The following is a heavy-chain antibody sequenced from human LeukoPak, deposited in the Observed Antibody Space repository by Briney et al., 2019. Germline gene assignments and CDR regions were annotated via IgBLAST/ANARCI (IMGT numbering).Heavy chain of an antibody. V-gene: IGHV3-9*01. Sequence: GRSLRLSCAASGFTFDDYAMHWVRQAPGKGLGWVSGISWNSGSIGYADSVKGRFTISRDNAKNSLYLQMNSLRAEDTALYYCAKDIRLYYDSSGYPDYWGQGTLVTVSS. CDR1: GFTFDDYA. CDR2: ISWNSGSI. D-gene: IGHD3-22*01. CDR3: AKDIRLYYDSSGYPDY. J-gene: IGHJ4*02.